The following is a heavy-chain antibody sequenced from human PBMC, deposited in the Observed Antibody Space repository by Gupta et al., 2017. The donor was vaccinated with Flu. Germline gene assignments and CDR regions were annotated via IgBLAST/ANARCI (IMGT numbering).Heavy chain of an antibody. CDR1: GFTFSSYE. D-gene: IGHD3-10*01. J-gene: IGHJ4*02. CDR2: ISDSGDTV. V-gene: IGHV3-48*03. Sequence: VESGGGLVQPGRSLRLSCAVSGFTFSSYEMNWVRQAPGKGLEWISYISDSGDTVYYADSVKGRFTISRDNAKSSLFLQMNSLRVEDTAVYYCARDLYAYGSYWGQGTLVTVSS. CDR3: ARDLYAYGSY.